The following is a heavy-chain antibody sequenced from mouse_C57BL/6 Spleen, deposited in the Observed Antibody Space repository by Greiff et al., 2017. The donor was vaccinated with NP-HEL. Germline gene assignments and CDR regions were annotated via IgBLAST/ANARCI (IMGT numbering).Heavy chain of an antibody. CDR3: ARHDGPTTVSYAMDY. CDR2: IWSDGST. D-gene: IGHD1-1*01. CDR1: GFSLTSYG. V-gene: IGHV2-6-1*01. Sequence: QVQLQQSGPGLVAPSQSLSITCTVSGFSLTSYGVHWVRQPPGKGLELLVVIWSDGSTTYNSALKSRLSISKDNSKSQVFLKMNSLQTDDTAMYYCARHDGPTTVSYAMDYWGQGTSVTVSS. J-gene: IGHJ4*01.